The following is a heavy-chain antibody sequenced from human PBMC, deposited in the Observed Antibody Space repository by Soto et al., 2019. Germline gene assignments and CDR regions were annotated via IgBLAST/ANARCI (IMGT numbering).Heavy chain of an antibody. CDR3: ARPEYSSRGGGFDP. CDR1: GGSISSSSYY. CDR2: IYYSGST. Sequence: QLQLQESGPGLVKPSETLSLTCTVSGGSISSSSYYWGWIRQPPGKGLEWIGSIYYSGSTYYNPSLKGRVTISVDTSKNQFSLKLSSVTAADTAVYYCARPEYSSRGGGFDPWGQGTLVTVSS. J-gene: IGHJ5*02. D-gene: IGHD6-13*01. V-gene: IGHV4-39*01.